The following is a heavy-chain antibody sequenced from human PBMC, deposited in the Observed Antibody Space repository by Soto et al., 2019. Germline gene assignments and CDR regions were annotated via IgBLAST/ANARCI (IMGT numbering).Heavy chain of an antibody. CDR2: MNPNSGNT. Sequence: QVQLVQSGAEVKKPGASVKVSCKGSGYTFTSYHINWVRQATGQGLEWMGWMNPNSGNTGYAQTLEGRVTMTWDTSRSTAYMEMSSLRFDYSAMYYCARGHKVTNKTWLDPWGQGTMMTVSS. CDR1: GYTFTSYH. CDR3: ARGHKVTNKTWLDP. V-gene: IGHV1-8*01. J-gene: IGHJ5*02.